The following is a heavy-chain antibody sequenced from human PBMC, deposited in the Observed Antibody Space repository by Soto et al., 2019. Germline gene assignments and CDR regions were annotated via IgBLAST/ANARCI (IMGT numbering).Heavy chain of an antibody. V-gene: IGHV1-18*01. CDR3: ARVLRGVVNWFDP. D-gene: IGHD3-10*01. J-gene: IGHJ5*02. Sequence: ASVKVSCKTSGDTFTKFGLSWVRQAPGQGLEWMGWIATYNSNKNYAQKFQGRLTLTTDTSTSTGEMELKSLEYDDTAVYYCARVLRGVVNWFDPWGQGTLVTVSS. CDR1: GDTFTKFG. CDR2: IATYNSNK.